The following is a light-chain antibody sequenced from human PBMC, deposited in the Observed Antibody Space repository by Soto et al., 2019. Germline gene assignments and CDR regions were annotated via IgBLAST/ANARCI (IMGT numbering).Light chain of an antibody. CDR2: QTS. V-gene: IGKV3-11*01. J-gene: IGKJ1*01. Sequence: EIVLAQSPATLSLSPGDSATLSCRASQSIRSYLAWYQQKRGQAPRLLIYQTSLRAAGIPARFSASGSGTDFTLTISDVQPEDFALYYCHQRQSWPRTFGQGTKVDIK. CDR3: HQRQSWPRT. CDR1: QSIRSY.